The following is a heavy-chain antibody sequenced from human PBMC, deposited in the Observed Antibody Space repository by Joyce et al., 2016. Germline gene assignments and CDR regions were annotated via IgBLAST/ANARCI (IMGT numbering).Heavy chain of an antibody. CDR2: IAKDGNKK. V-gene: IGHV3-30*18. Sequence: QVQLVESGGGVVQPGRSPRRSCAASGFTFSNYGMHWVGQAPGKGVEWVAVIAKDGNKKYYADSVKGRFTISRDNSKNTLYLQMNSLRAEDTAVYYCAKRYDYVDYWGQGTLVTVSS. J-gene: IGHJ4*02. CDR1: GFTFSNYG. D-gene: IGHD3-16*01. CDR3: AKRYDYVDY.